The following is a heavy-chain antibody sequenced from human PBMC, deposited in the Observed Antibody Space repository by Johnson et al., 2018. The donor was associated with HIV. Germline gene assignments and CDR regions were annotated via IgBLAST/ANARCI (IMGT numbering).Heavy chain of an antibody. D-gene: IGHD1-7*01. CDR3: ARGISNWNYFDDDAFDV. CDR1: GFTVSCTY. CDR2: FLSGGGT. J-gene: IGHJ3*01. V-gene: IGHV3-66*01. Sequence: VQLVESGGVVVQPGGSLRLSCAPSGFTVSCTYMRWVRQSPGTGLQWVAIFLSGGGTYQADTVKGRFTISRDNSKNTLYLQMNSLRAEDTAVYYCARGISNWNYFDDDAFDVWGRGTMVTVSS.